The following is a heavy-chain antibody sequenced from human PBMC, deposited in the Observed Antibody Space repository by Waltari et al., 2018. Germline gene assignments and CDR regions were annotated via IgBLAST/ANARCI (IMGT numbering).Heavy chain of an antibody. CDR3: ARPGSSSPYYWFNP. CDR2: IYHDGTS. CDR1: GGAISGSGYY. D-gene: IGHD2-2*01. J-gene: IGHJ5*02. V-gene: IGHV4-39*02. Sequence: QVQLQESGPGLVEPSGTLSLTCTVSGGAISGSGYYWGWVRQTPGKGLGWIASIYHDGTSDYPPSLKSRVTISVDTFENNCSLRLSSVTSADTAIYYCARPGSSSPYYWFNPWGQGILVTVSS.